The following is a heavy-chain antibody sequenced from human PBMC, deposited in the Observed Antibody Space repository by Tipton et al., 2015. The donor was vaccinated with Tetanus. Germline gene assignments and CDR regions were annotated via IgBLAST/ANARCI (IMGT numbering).Heavy chain of an antibody. V-gene: IGHV4-30-4*01. CDR1: GGSISSDAHY. CDR3: ARDRRDFAYDSRGFYSPLYYFDN. Sequence: TLSLTCTVSGGSISSDAHYWSRIRQAPGKGLEWLGYISHSGTTNYNPSLMSRVTLSLDTARGQFSLKLTSVTAADAAVYFCARDRRDFAYDSRGFYSPLYYFDNWGQGVRVTVSS. J-gene: IGHJ4*02. D-gene: IGHD3-22*01. CDR2: ISHSGTT.